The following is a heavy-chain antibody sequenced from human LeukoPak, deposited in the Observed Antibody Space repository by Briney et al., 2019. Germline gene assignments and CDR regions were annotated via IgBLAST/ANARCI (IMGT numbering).Heavy chain of an antibody. V-gene: IGHV3-30*01. CDR1: GFTFSSYA. D-gene: IGHD5-18*01. CDR2: ISYDGSNK. Sequence: GGSLRLSCAASGFTFSSYAMHWVRQAPGKGLEWVAVISYDGSNKYYADSVKGRFTISRDNSKNTLYLQMNSLRAEDTAVYYCARDTRGYSYGYYPDYWGQGTLVTVSS. J-gene: IGHJ4*02. CDR3: ARDTRGYSYGYYPDY.